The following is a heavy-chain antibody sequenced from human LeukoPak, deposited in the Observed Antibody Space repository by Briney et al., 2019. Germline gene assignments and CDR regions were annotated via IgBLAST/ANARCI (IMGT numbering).Heavy chain of an antibody. D-gene: IGHD6-13*01. CDR3: TKGLRFAAALTPFDY. V-gene: IGHV3-43D*03. Sequence: GGSLRLSCAASGFTFDDHAMHWVRQAPGKGLEWISLISRDGGTTYYADSVKGRFTISRGNSKNSVYLQMNSLRPEDTAIYYCTKGLRFAAALTPFDYWGQGTLVTVSS. CDR2: ISRDGGTT. J-gene: IGHJ4*02. CDR1: GFTFDDHA.